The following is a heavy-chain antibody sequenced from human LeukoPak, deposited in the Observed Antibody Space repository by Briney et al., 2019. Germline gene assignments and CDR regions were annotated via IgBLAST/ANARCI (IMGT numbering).Heavy chain of an antibody. V-gene: IGHV1-69*02. CDR1: GGTFSSYT. CDR2: IIPILGIA. D-gene: IGHD2-15*01. Sequence: GASVKVSCKASGGTFSSYTISWVRQAPGQGLEWMGRIIPILGIANYAQKFQGRVTITADKSTSTAYMELSSLRSEDTAVYYCARGLVVVAATVQNGTENDYYYYYGMDVWGQGTTVTVSS. CDR3: ARGLVVVAATVQNGTENDYYYYYGMDV. J-gene: IGHJ6*02.